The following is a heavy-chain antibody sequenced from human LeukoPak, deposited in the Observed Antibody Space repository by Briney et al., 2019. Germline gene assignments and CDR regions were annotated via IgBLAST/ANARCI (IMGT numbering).Heavy chain of an antibody. CDR2: VYHSGST. CDR3: ASHTTTNKRSAFAI. D-gene: IGHD2/OR15-2a*01. Sequence: SETLSLTCDVSGGSISSRNWWSWLRQPPGKGLEWIGEVYHSGSTNYNPSLESRVTISVDKSKNQFSLNLSSVTAADTAVYYCASHTTTNKRSAFAIWGQGTMVTVSS. J-gene: IGHJ3*02. CDR1: GGSISSRNW. V-gene: IGHV4-4*02.